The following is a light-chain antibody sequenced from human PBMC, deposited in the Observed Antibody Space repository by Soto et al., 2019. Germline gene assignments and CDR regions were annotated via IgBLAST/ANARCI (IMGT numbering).Light chain of an antibody. J-gene: IGKJ1*01. CDR3: LQYYDYRT. CDR1: QSISNL. V-gene: IGKV1-5*03. Sequence: DIQMTQSPSTLSASVGDRVTITCRASQSISNLLAWFQQKPGKAPEILIYKASSLQSGVPSRFSGSGSGTDFTLTISSLQPDDFATYYCLQYYDYRTFGQGTKVGIK. CDR2: KAS.